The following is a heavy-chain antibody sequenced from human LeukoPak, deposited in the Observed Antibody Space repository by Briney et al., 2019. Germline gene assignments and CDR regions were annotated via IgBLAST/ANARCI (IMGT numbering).Heavy chain of an antibody. J-gene: IGHJ4*02. CDR1: GFTFSSYS. CDR3: ARVRGAARQLNFDY. D-gene: IGHD6-6*01. CDR2: IYYSGST. V-gene: IGHV4-59*01. Sequence: GSLRLSCAASGFTFSSYSMNWVRQAPGKGLEWIGYIYYSGSTNYNPSLKSRVTISVDTSKNQFSLKLSSVTAADTAVYYCARVRGAARQLNFDYWGQGTLVTVSS.